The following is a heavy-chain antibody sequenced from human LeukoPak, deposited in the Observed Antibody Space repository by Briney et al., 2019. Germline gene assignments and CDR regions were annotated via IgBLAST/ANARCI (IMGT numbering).Heavy chain of an antibody. Sequence: PSETLSLTCTVSGGSISSSSYYWGWIRQPPGKGLEWIGSIYYSGSTNYNPSLKSRVTISVDTSKNQFSLKLSSVAAADTAVYYCARDSAAAGTSFDYWGQGTLVTVSS. J-gene: IGHJ4*02. V-gene: IGHV4-39*07. CDR1: GGSISSSSYY. CDR3: ARDSAAAGTSFDY. D-gene: IGHD6-13*01. CDR2: IYYSGST.